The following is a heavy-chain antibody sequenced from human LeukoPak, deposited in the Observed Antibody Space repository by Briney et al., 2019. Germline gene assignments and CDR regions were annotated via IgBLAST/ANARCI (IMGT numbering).Heavy chain of an antibody. CDR2: FDPEDGET. CDR1: GYTLTELS. J-gene: IGHJ4*02. Sequence: ASVKVSCKVSGYTLTELSMHWVRQAPGKGLEWMGGFDPEDGETIYALKFQGRVTMTEDTSTDTAYMELSSLRSEDTAVYYCATDGISGSYFSFDYWGQGTLVTVSS. V-gene: IGHV1-24*01. CDR3: ATDGISGSYFSFDY. D-gene: IGHD1-26*01.